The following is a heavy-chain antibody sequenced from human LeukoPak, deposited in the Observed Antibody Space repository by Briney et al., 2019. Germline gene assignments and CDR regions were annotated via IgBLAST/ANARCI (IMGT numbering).Heavy chain of an antibody. CDR3: ARVPFSYGSGSYMLKSDAFDI. CDR1: VYSFTRHY. D-gene: IGHD3-10*01. J-gene: IGHJ3*02. Sequence: ASVKVSCKASVYSFTRHYMHWVRQAPGQGLEWVGLINPTGTSRLYARKFQGRVTMTRDMSTSTVYMELSSLRSEDTAVYYCARVPFSYGSGSYMLKSDAFDIWGQGTMVTVSS. V-gene: IGHV1-46*01. CDR2: INPTGTSR.